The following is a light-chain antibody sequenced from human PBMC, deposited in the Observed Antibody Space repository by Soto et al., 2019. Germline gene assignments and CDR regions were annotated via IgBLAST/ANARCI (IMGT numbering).Light chain of an antibody. CDR3: QQYGSSPPTWT. V-gene: IGKV3-20*01. CDR2: GAS. CDR1: QSVSSGY. J-gene: IGKJ1*01. Sequence: EIVLTQSPGTLSLSPGERATLSCRASQSVSSGYLAWYQQKPGQAPRLLIYGASSRATGIPDRFSGSGSGTDFTLTISRLEPEDVAVYYCQQYGSSPPTWTFGQGTKVEVK.